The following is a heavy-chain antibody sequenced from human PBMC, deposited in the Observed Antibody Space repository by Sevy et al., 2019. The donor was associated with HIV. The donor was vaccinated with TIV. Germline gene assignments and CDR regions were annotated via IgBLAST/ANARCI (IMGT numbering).Heavy chain of an antibody. CDR1: GFDFNHHW. CDR2: IKQDGSET. D-gene: IGHD3-9*01. CDR3: ARLPTGLQSFNYLLSTYFDS. J-gene: IGHJ4*02. V-gene: IGHV3-7*01. Sequence: GGSLRLSCAASGFDFNHHWMSWVRQAPQKGLEWVANIKQDGSETYNVDSLEGRFTISRVNAKNSLSLQINDLRAEDTAVYYCARLPTGLQSFNYLLSTYFDSWGQGTLVTVSS.